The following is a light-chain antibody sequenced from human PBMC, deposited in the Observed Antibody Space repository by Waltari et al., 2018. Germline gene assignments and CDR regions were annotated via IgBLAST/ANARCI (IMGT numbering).Light chain of an antibody. V-gene: IGLV3-21*04. CDR2: YND. CDR3: QVWDSSSDHVV. CDR1: NIGSKS. Sequence: SYVLTQPPSVSVAPGKTASITCGGNNIGSKSVHWYQRKAGQAPELVIFYNDDLPSGIPERFSGSNSGNTATLTISRVEAGDEADYYCQVWDSSSDHVVFGGGTKLTVL. J-gene: IGLJ2*01.